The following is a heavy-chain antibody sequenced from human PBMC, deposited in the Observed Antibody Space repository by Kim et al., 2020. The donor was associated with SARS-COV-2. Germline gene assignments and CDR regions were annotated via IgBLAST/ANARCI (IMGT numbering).Heavy chain of an antibody. CDR1: GFTFSSYA. D-gene: IGHD2-15*01. CDR3: ARGRGGGYYYGMDV. CDR2: ISYDGSNK. V-gene: IGHV3-30-3*01. Sequence: GGSLRLSCAASGFTFSSYAIHWVRQAPGKGLEWVAVISYDGSNKYYADSVKGRFTISRDNSKNTLYLQMNSLRAEDTAVYCCARGRGGGYYYGMDVWGQGTTVTVSS. J-gene: IGHJ6*02.